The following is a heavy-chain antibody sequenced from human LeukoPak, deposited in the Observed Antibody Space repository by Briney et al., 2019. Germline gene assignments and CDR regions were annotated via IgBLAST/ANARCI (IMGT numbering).Heavy chain of an antibody. Sequence: PSETLSLTCTVSGGSISSDYWSWIRQPPGKGLEWIGYINYSGNTNSNPSLKSRVTISVDTSKNQISLKLSSMTAADTAVYYCARHRPGERRFDPWGQGTLVTVSS. CDR2: INYSGNT. V-gene: IGHV4-59*08. CDR3: ARHRPGERRFDP. D-gene: IGHD3-16*01. CDR1: GGSISSDY. J-gene: IGHJ5*02.